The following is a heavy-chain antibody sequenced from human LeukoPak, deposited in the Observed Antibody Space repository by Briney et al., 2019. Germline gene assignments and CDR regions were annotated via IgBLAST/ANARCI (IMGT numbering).Heavy chain of an antibody. Sequence: GASVKVSCKASGGTFSSYAISWVRQAPGQGLEWIGWINPNNGGTNYAQKFQGRVTMTRDTSISTAYMDLSRLRSDDTAVYYCARAYDFWTGQYYLDYWGQGTLVTVSS. V-gene: IGHV1-2*02. CDR1: GGTFSSYA. CDR2: INPNNGGT. J-gene: IGHJ4*02. D-gene: IGHD3-3*01. CDR3: ARAYDFWTGQYYLDY.